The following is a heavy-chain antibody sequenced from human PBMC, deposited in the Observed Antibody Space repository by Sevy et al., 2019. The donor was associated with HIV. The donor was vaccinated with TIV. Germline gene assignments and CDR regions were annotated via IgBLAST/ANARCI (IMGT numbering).Heavy chain of an antibody. CDR1: GYSISSGYY. CDR2: IYHSGST. Sequence: SETLSLTCAVSGYSISSGYYWGWIRQPPGKGLEWIGSIYHSGSTYYNPSLKSRVTISVDTSKNQFSLKLSSVTAADTAVYYCARDRVGATTCGFYYYGMDVWGQGTTVTVSS. J-gene: IGHJ6*02. V-gene: IGHV4-38-2*02. D-gene: IGHD1-26*01. CDR3: ARDRVGATTCGFYYYGMDV.